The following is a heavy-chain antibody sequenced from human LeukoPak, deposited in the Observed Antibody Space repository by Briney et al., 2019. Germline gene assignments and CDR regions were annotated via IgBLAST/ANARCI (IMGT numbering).Heavy chain of an antibody. D-gene: IGHD3-10*01. CDR1: GYTFTSYD. V-gene: IGHV1-8*01. Sequence: GASVKVSCKASGYTFTSYDINWVRQATGQGLEWMGWMNPNNGNTGYAQKFQGRVTMTRNTSISTAYMELSSLRSEDTAVYYCARGKPGSGSYYKGRIWFDPWGQGTLVTVSS. J-gene: IGHJ5*02. CDR2: MNPNNGNT. CDR3: ARGKPGSGSYYKGRIWFDP.